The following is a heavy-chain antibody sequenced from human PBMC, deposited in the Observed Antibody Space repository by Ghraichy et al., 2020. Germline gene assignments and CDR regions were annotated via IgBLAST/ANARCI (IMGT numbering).Heavy chain of an antibody. D-gene: IGHD2-8*01. Sequence: GGSLRLSCAASGFTFSSTWMSWVRQAPGKGLEWVVNIKQDGSEKYYVDSVKGRFTISRDNAKNSLYLQMNSLRAEDTAVYYCARLEGDIVLMGYYGMDVWGQGTTVTVSS. CDR2: IKQDGSEK. CDR3: ARLEGDIVLMGYYGMDV. CDR1: GFTFSSTW. J-gene: IGHJ6*02. V-gene: IGHV3-7*03.